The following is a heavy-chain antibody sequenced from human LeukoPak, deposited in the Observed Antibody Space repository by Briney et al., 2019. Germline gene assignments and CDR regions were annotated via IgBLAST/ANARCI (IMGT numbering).Heavy chain of an antibody. D-gene: IGHD1-1*01. CDR3: ARNLAYNAFDI. J-gene: IGHJ3*02. CDR1: RFTFSSSW. CDR2: IKEDGSQK. V-gene: IGHV3-7*01. Sequence: PGGSRRLSCAASRFTFSSSWMTWVRQPLGKGLEYVANIKEDGSQKYYENSVKGRFTISRDNVKNSLYLQMDSLRAEDTAVYFCARNLAYNAFDIWGQGTVVTVSS.